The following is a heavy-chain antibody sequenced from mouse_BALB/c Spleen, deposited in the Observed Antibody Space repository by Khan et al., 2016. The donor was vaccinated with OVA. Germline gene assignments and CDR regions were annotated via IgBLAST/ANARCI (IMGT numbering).Heavy chain of an antibody. D-gene: IGHD1-1*01. Sequence: VRLQQSGPEVVKPGASVKIPCKASGFTFTDYIIDWVKQSHGKSLEWIGDINPNNGDTIYNQKFKGKATLTVDKSSSTAYMELRSLTSEATAVYYGARQSYGGFAYWGQGTLVTVSA. J-gene: IGHJ3*01. CDR3: ARQSYGGFAY. V-gene: IGHV1-18*01. CDR1: GFTFTDYI. CDR2: INPNNGDT.